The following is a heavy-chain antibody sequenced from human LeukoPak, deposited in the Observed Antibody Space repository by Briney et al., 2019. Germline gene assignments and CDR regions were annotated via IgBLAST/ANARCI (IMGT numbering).Heavy chain of an antibody. J-gene: IGHJ4*02. CDR2: IYYSGST. Sequence: SGPTLVKPSETLSLTCTVSGGSISSYYWSWIRQPPGKGLEWIGYIYYSGSTNYNPSLKSRVTISVDTSKNQFSLKLSSVTAADTAVYYCARASSDGYFDYWGQGTLVTVSS. V-gene: IGHV4-59*01. CDR3: ARASSDGYFDY. CDR1: GGSISSYY. D-gene: IGHD5-24*01.